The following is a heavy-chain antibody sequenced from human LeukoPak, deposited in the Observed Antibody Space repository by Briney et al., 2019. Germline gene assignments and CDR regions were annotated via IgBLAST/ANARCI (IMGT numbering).Heavy chain of an antibody. CDR1: GGSISSGDYY. J-gene: IGHJ3*02. V-gene: IGHV4-30-4*01. Sequence: PSQTLSLTCTVSGGSISSGDYYWSWIRQPPGKGLEWIGYIYYSGSTYYNPSLKSRVTISVDTSKNQFSLKLSSVTAADTAVYYCARDGSYGSMNDAFDIWGQGTMVTVSS. D-gene: IGHD3-22*01. CDR2: IYYSGST. CDR3: ARDGSYGSMNDAFDI.